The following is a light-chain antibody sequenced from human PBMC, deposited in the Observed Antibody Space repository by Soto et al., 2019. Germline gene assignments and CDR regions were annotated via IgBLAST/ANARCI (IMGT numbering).Light chain of an antibody. J-gene: IGLJ1*01. V-gene: IGLV2-23*01. CDR3: CSYAGSATLYV. CDR1: SSDVGSYNL. CDR2: EGS. Sequence: QSALTQPGSVSGSPGQSITISCTGTSSDVGSYNLVSWYQQHPGKAPKLMIYEGSKRPSGVSSRFSGSKSGNTASLTISGLQAEDEADYHCCSYAGSATLYVFGTGTKVTVL.